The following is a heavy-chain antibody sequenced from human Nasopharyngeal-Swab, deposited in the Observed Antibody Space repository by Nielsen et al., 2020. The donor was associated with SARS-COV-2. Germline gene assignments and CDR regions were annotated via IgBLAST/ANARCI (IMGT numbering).Heavy chain of an antibody. CDR3: ARLRRDGYNVRALYFDY. Sequence: GESLKISCAASGFTFSSYAMHWVRQAPGKGLEWVSYISSSGSTIYYADSVKGRFTISRDNAKNSLYLQMNSLRAEDTAVYYCARLRRDGYNVRALYFDYWGQGTLVTVSS. V-gene: IGHV3-48*03. CDR1: GFTFSSYA. D-gene: IGHD5-24*01. CDR2: ISSSGSTI. J-gene: IGHJ4*02.